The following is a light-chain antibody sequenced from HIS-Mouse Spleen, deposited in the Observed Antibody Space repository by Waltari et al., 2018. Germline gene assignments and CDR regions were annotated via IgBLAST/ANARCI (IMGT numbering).Light chain of an antibody. CDR2: RNN. Sequence: QSVLTQPPSASGTPGQRVTISCSGSSPNIGSNSVYWYQQLPGTAPKLHIYRNNQRPSGVPDRFSGSKSGTSASLAISGLRSEDEADYYCAAWDDSLSGPVFGGGTKLTVL. CDR1: SPNIGSNS. J-gene: IGLJ3*02. CDR3: AAWDDSLSGPV. V-gene: IGLV1-47*01.